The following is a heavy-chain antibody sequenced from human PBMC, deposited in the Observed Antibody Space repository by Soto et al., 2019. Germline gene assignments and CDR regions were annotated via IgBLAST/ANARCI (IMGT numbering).Heavy chain of an antibody. CDR1: GFSLRTSGMC. CDR3: ARERDLRSTSAYYYYSMDV. J-gene: IGHJ6*03. D-gene: IGHD6-6*01. CDR2: IDWDDDK. V-gene: IGHV2-70*11. Sequence: SDPTPMNPTQTLTLTCTFSGFSLRTSGMCVSWIRQPPGKALEWLARIDWDDDKYYSTSLKTRLTISKDTSKNQVVLTMTTMDPVDTATYYCARERDLRSTSAYYYYSMDVWGKGTTVTVSS.